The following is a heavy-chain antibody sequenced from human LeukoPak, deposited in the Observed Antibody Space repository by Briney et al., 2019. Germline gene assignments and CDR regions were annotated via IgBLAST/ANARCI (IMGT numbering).Heavy chain of an antibody. D-gene: IGHD3-3*01. CDR1: GGSISSGGYY. V-gene: IGHV4-61*08. Sequence: SETLSLTCTVSGGSISSGGYYWSWIRQPPGKGLEWIGYIYYSGSTNYNPSLKSRVTISVDTSKNQFSLKLSSVTAADTAVYYCARVSYDFWSGYFFLGMDVWGQGTTVTVSS. J-gene: IGHJ6*02. CDR2: IYYSGST. CDR3: ARVSYDFWSGYFFLGMDV.